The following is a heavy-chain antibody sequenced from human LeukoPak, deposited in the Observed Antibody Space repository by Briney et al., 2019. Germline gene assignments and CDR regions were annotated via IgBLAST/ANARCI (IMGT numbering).Heavy chain of an antibody. D-gene: IGHD5-18*01. CDR3: ARLGYTYGPSDY. J-gene: IGHJ4*02. CDR2: IYYSGST. CDR1: GGSISSHY. V-gene: IGHV4-59*08. Sequence: SETLSLTCTVSGGSISSHYWSWIRQPPGKGLEWIGYIYYSGSTNYNPSLKSRVTMSVDTSKNQFSLKLSSVTAADTAVYYCARLGYTYGPSDYWGQGALVTVSS.